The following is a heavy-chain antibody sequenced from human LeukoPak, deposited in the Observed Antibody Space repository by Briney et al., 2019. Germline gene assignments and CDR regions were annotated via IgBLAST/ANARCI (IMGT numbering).Heavy chain of an antibody. CDR3: ASPNSMAGTHYFHY. D-gene: IGHD6-19*01. CDR1: GFTFTTFP. J-gene: IGHJ4*02. V-gene: IGHV3-30*04. CDR2: ISYDGTDK. Sequence: GGSLRLSCAASGFTFTTFPMHWVRQPPGKGLEWVAVISYDGTDKYYADSVKGRFTISRDNSKSTLYLQMDSLRAEDTAVYYCASPNSMAGTHYFHYWGQGTLVTVSS.